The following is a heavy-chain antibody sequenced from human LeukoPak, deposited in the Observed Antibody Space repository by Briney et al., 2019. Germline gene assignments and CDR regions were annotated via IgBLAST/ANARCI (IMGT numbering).Heavy chain of an antibody. CDR2: INSDGSST. CDR1: GXTVSSNY. J-gene: IGHJ4*02. V-gene: IGHV3-74*01. D-gene: IGHD1-26*01. Sequence: GGSLRFYGAASGXTVSSNYMSWVRQAPGKGLVWVLHINSDGSSTTYADSVKGRFTISRDNATSTLYLQMNSLRAEDTAVYYCARDDPGIGIDYWGQGTLVTVSS. CDR3: ARDDPGIGIDY.